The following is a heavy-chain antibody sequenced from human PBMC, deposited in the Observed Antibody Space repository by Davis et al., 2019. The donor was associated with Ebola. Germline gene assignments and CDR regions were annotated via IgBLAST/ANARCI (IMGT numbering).Heavy chain of an antibody. CDR2: IYPGDSDT. V-gene: IGHV5-51*01. CDR1: GYSFTSYW. Sequence: PGGSLRLSCKGSGYSFTSYWIGWVRQMPGKGLEWMGIIYPGDSDTRYSPSFQGQVTISADKSISTAYLQWSSLKASDTAMYYCARLGYYDILTGNYGMDVWGQGTTVTVSS. CDR3: ARLGYYDILTGNYGMDV. D-gene: IGHD3-9*01. J-gene: IGHJ6*02.